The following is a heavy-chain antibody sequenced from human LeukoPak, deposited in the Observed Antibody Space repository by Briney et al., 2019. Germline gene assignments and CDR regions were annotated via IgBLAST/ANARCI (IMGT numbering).Heavy chain of an antibody. D-gene: IGHD5-24*01. CDR3: AIFFGYTTFDY. Sequence: ASVKVSCKASGYTFTSYDINWVRQATGQGLGWVGWVNPNSGNTGYAQKFQGRVTITRNTSISTAYMELSSLRSEDTAVYYCAIFFGYTTFDYWGQGTLVTVSS. CDR2: VNPNSGNT. CDR1: GYTFTSYD. J-gene: IGHJ4*02. V-gene: IGHV1-8*03.